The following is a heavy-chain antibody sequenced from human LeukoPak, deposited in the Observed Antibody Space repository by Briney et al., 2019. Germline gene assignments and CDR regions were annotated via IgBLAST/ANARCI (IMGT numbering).Heavy chain of an antibody. D-gene: IGHD6-13*01. Sequence: SVKVSCKASGGTFSSYAISWGRQAPGQGLEWMGRIIPILGIANYAQKFQGRVTITADKSTSTAYMELSSLRSEDTAVYYCARDRGSSWHFYYYGMDVWGQGTTVTVSS. V-gene: IGHV1-69*04. CDR2: IIPILGIA. CDR1: GGTFSSYA. J-gene: IGHJ6*02. CDR3: ARDRGSSWHFYYYGMDV.